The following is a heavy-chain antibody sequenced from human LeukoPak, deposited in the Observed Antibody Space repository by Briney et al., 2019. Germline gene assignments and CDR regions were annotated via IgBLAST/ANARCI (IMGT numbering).Heavy chain of an antibody. CDR2: ISWNSGSI. Sequence: PGRSLRLSCAASGFTFDDYAMHWVRQAPGKGLEWVSGISWNSGSIGYADSVKGRFTISRDNAKNTLYLQMNSLRAEDTAMYYCARVAYSSGWYSPDYWGQGTLVTVSS. J-gene: IGHJ4*02. V-gene: IGHV3-9*01. CDR1: GFTFDDYA. CDR3: ARVAYSSGWYSPDY. D-gene: IGHD6-19*01.